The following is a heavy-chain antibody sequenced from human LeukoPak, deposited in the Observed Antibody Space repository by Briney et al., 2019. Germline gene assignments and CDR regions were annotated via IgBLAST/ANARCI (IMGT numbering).Heavy chain of an antibody. CDR2: IKEDGSEK. CDR1: GFTFSNYW. V-gene: IGHV3-7*03. J-gene: IGHJ5*02. D-gene: IGHD2-15*01. CDR3: ARDRYCSGA. Sequence: GGSLRLSCAASGFTFSNYWMSWVRQAPGKGLEWVANIKEDGSEKHHAVSVKGRFTISRDNAKNSLYLQMNSLRAEDTAVYYCARDRYCSGAWGQGTLVTVPS.